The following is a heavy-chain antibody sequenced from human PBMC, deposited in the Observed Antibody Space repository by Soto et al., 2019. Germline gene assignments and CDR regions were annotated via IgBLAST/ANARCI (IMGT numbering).Heavy chain of an antibody. CDR1: GGSISSSSYY. CDR2: IYYSGST. Sequence: SETLSLTCTVSGGSISSSSYYWGWIRQPPGKGLEWIGSIYYSGSTYYNPSLKSRVTISVDTSKNQFSLKLSSVTAADTAVYYCARRMITFGGVIANYHYYYMDVWGKGTTVTVSS. D-gene: IGHD3-16*02. J-gene: IGHJ6*03. CDR3: ARRMITFGGVIANYHYYYMDV. V-gene: IGHV4-39*07.